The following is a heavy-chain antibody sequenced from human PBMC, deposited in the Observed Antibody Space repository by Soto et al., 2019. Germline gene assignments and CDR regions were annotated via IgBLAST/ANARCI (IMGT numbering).Heavy chain of an antibody. V-gene: IGHV4-4*02. CDR1: GGSTSSSDW. Sequence: QVHLQESGPGLVKPSETLSLTCAISGGSTSSSDWWTWVRQPPGEGLEWIGEIHRDRVTNYNSSLKLRLTLSLDQSRNQFSLSLTSVPAADAAVYFCAGRPEIHPRWCPGILVPVSS. CDR2: IHRDRVT. D-gene: IGHD1-26*01. CDR3: AGRPEIHPR. J-gene: IGHJ4*02.